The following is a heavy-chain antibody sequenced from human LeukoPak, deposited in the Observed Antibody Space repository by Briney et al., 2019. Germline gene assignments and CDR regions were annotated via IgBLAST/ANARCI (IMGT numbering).Heavy chain of an antibody. D-gene: IGHD3-3*01. V-gene: IGHV4-59*12. Sequence: SETLSLTCTVSGGSISSYYWSWIRQPPGKGLEWIGYIYYSGSTNYNPSLRSRVSISVDTSKIQFSLNLTSVTAADTAIYYCARGLASGYPPIPFDYWGQGTQVTVSS. J-gene: IGHJ4*02. CDR1: GGSISSYY. CDR3: ARGLASGYPPIPFDY. CDR2: IYYSGST.